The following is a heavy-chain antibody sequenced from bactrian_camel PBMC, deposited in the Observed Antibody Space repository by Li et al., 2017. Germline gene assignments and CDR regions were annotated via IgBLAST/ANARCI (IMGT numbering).Heavy chain of an antibody. J-gene: IGHJ6*01. CDR3: ATDYGLGVFGY. CDR2: FDSDGTT. CDR1: GYTYSSIC. Sequence: HVQLVESGGGSVQAGGSLRLSCVVSGYTYSSICMGWFRQHPGKEREGVATFDSDGTTSYADSVKGRFTFSRDNAENTVYLQMNSLKSEDTALYYCATDYGLGVFGYWGQGTQVTVS. D-gene: IGHD5*01. V-gene: IGHV3S53*01.